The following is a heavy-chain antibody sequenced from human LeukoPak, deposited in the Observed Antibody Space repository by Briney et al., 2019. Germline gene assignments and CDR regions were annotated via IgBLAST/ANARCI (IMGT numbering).Heavy chain of an antibody. CDR2: ISSSGSTI. J-gene: IGHJ1*01. D-gene: IGHD2-21*02. Sequence: GGSLRLSCAASGFTFSSYEMNWVRQAPGKGLERVSYISSSGSTIYYADSVKGRFTISRDNAKNSLYLQMNSLRAEDTAVYYCARYCGGDCYGGYFQHWGQGTLVTVAS. CDR1: GFTFSSYE. V-gene: IGHV3-48*03. CDR3: ARYCGGDCYGGYFQH.